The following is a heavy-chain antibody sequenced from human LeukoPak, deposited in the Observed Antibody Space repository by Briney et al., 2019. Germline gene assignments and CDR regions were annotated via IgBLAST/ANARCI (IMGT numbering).Heavy chain of an antibody. CDR1: GYSFPDYW. V-gene: IGHV5-51*01. J-gene: IGHJ4*02. Sequence: GESLKISCKGSGYSFPDYWIGWVRQMPGKGLEWMGIIYPGDSNTVYSPSFQGQVTILADKSVSTAYLQWSSLKASDTAMYYCARRVGSYEYFDYWGQGTLVTVSS. CDR2: IYPGDSNT. CDR3: ARRVGSYEYFDY. D-gene: IGHD3-10*01.